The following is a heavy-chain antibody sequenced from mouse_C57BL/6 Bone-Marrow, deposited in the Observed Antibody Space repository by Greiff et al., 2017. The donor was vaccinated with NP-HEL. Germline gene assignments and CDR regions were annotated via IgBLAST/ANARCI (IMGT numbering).Heavy chain of an antibody. CDR1: GYTFTSYW. Sequence: VQLQQPGAELVKPGASVKMSCKASGYTFTSYWITWVKQRPGQGLEWIGDIYPGSGSTNYNEKFKSKATLTVDTSSSTAYMQLSSLTSEDSAVYYCARETITTVVASEGYAMDYWGQGTSVTVSS. CDR3: ARETITTVVASEGYAMDY. CDR2: IYPGSGST. J-gene: IGHJ4*01. D-gene: IGHD1-1*01. V-gene: IGHV1-55*01.